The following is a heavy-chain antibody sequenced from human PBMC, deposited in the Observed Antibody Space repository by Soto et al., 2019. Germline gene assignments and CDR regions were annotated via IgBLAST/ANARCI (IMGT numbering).Heavy chain of an antibody. J-gene: IGHJ6*02. V-gene: IGHV3-74*01. D-gene: IGHD2-15*01. CDR2: INSDGSSI. Sequence: GGSLRLSCAASGFTFSSYWMHWVRQAPGKGLVWVSRINSDGSSISYADSVKGRFTISRDNAKNTLYLQMNSLRAEDTAVYYCARGSVVVVAATRYYGMDVWGQGATVTVSS. CDR3: ARGSVVVVAATRYYGMDV. CDR1: GFTFSSYW.